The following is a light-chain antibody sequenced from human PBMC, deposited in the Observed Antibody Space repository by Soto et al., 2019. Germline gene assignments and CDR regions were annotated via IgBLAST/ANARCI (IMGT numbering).Light chain of an antibody. V-gene: IGKV3-20*01. CDR2: GAS. Sequence: EMVLTQSPGTLSLSPGERATLSCRASQSVSSSYLAWYQQKPGQAPRLLIYGASFRASGIPDRFSGSGSGTDFTLTISRLEPEDFAVYYCQQYDSSPRTFGQGTKVDI. J-gene: IGKJ1*01. CDR3: QQYDSSPRT. CDR1: QSVSSSY.